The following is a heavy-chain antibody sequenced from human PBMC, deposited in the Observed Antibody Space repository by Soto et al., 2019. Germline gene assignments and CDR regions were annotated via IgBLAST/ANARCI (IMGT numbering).Heavy chain of an antibody. D-gene: IGHD7-27*01. CDR1: GFILSDCA. CDR3: ARDLSWGSNWYYYMDV. Sequence: EVQLVESGGGLVQPGGSLRLSCATSGFILSDCAMNWVRQAPGKGLEWVSYISSSSSVIDDADSVNGRFTVSRDNARNSLYLQMNSLRAEDTAVYYCARDLSWGSNWYYYMDVWGKGTTVTVSS. J-gene: IGHJ6*03. CDR2: ISSSSSVI. V-gene: IGHV3-48*01.